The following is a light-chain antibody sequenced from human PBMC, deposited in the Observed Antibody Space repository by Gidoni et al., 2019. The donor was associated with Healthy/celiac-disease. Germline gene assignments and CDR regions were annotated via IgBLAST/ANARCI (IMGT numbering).Light chain of an antibody. J-gene: IGLJ2*01. V-gene: IGLV2-14*01. CDR3: SSYTSSSVV. CDR1: SSDVGGYNY. Sequence: QSALTQPASVSGSPGQPITISCTGTSSDVGGYNYVSWYQQPPGKAPKLMIYEVSKRPSGVSNRFSGSKSGNTASLTISGLQAEDEADYYCSSYTSSSVVFGGGTKLTVL. CDR2: EVS.